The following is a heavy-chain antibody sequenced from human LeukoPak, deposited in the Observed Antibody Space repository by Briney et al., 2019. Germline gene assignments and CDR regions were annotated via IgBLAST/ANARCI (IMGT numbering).Heavy chain of an antibody. Sequence: SETQSLTCTVSAGSINNYYWSWIRQPPGKGLEWIGYIYYSGSTNYNPSLKSRVIISVDTSKKQVSLNLSSVTAADTAVYYCARVAARYVGMDVWGQGTTVTVSS. V-gene: IGHV4-59*01. D-gene: IGHD6-6*01. CDR2: IYYSGST. CDR3: ARVAARYVGMDV. CDR1: AGSINNYY. J-gene: IGHJ6*02.